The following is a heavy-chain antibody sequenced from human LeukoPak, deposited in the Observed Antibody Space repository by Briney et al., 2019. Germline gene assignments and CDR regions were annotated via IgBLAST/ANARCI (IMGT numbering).Heavy chain of an antibody. V-gene: IGHV3-48*03. D-gene: IGHD3-16*01. CDR1: GFTFSSYE. Sequence: GGSLRLSCAASGFTFSSYEMIWVRQAPGKGLEWLSYISASASFLYYADSVKGRLTISRDNAKNLLFLQMNSLRAEDTAVYYCARIRSLGAFDFSGQGTVVTVSS. CDR2: ISASASFL. J-gene: IGHJ3*01. CDR3: ARIRSLGAFDF.